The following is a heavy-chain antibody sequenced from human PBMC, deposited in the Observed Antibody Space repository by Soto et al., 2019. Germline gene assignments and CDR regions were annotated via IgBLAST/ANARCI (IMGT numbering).Heavy chain of an antibody. V-gene: IGHV1-3*01. CDR3: ARTPGWFGEENGMDV. CDR2: INAGNGNT. CDR1: GYTFTSYA. Sequence: QVQLVQSGAEVKKPGASVKVSCKASGYTFTSYAMHWVRQAPGQRLEWMGWINAGNGNTKYSQKFQGRVTITRDTSASTAYRELSSLRSEDTAVYYCARTPGWFGEENGMDVGGQGTTVTVSS. J-gene: IGHJ6*02. D-gene: IGHD3-10*01.